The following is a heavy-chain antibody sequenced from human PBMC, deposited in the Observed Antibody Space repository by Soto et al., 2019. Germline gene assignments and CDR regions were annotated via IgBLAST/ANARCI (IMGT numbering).Heavy chain of an antibody. Sequence: QVHLVESGGGVVQPGRSLRLSCAASGFTFSNYPIHWVRQAPGKGLEWIAVISFDGNNEYYADSVRGRFTISRDNSKSTVNLQMNTLTPGDTAVYYCARDPYFDFWGQGTLVTVSS. CDR1: GFTFSNYP. V-gene: IGHV3-30*04. J-gene: IGHJ4*02. D-gene: IGHD3-16*01. CDR2: ISFDGNNE. CDR3: ARDPYFDF.